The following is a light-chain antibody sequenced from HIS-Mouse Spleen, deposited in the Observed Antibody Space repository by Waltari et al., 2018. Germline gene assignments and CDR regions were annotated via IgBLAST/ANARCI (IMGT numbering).Light chain of an antibody. J-gene: IGLJ1*01. CDR2: DVS. CDR3: CSYAGSYTYV. Sequence: QSALTQPRSVSGSPGQSVTISCTGTISAVGCYNYVSWYQQHPGKAPKLMIYDVSKRPSGVPDRFSGSKSGNTASLTISGLQAEDEADYYCCSYAGSYTYVFGTGTKVTVL. CDR1: ISAVGCYNY. V-gene: IGLV2-11*01.